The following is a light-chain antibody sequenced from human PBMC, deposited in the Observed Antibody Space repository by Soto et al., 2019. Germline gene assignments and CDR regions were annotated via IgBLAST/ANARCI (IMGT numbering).Light chain of an antibody. J-gene: IGLJ1*01. V-gene: IGLV2-14*01. CDR3: QSYDSSLSGYV. CDR1: SSDVGGYTY. Sequence: QSALTQPASVSGSPGQSITISCAGTSSDVGGYTYVSWYQQHPGKAPKLMIYDVSNRPSGVSNRFSGSKSGTSASLAITGLQAEDEADYYCQSYDSSLSGYVFGTGTKVTVL. CDR2: DVS.